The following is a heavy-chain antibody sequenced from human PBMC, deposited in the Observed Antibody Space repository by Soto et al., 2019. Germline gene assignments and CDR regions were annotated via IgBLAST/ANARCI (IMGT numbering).Heavy chain of an antibody. J-gene: IGHJ4*02. CDR2: IYYSGST. D-gene: IGHD6-19*01. CDR3: ARQDQQWLVGSWFDY. CDR1: GGSISSSSYY. Sequence: QLQLQESGPGLVKPSETLSLTCTVSGGSISSSSYYWGWIRQPPGKGLEWIGSIYYSGSTYYNPSLERRVTIAVDTSKNQFSLKLSSVTAADTAVYYCARQDQQWLVGSWFDYWGQGTLVTVSS. V-gene: IGHV4-39*01.